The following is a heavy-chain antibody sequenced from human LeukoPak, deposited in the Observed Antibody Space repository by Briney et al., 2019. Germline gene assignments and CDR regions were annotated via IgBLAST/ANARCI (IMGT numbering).Heavy chain of an antibody. J-gene: IGHJ6*03. D-gene: IGHD6-13*01. CDR2: IYYSGST. CDR1: GGSISSSSYY. V-gene: IGHV4-39*07. CDR3: ARDYSSWYGYYYYYMDV. Sequence: SETLSLTCTVSGGSISSSSYYWGWIRQPPGKGLEWIGSIYYSGSTYYNPSLKSRVTISVDTSKNQFSLKLSSVTAADTAVYYCARDYSSWYGYYYYYMDVWGKGTTVTVSS.